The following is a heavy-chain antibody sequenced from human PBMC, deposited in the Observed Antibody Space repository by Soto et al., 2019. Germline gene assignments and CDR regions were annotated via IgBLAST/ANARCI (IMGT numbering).Heavy chain of an antibody. Sequence: QLQLQEAGPGLVKPSETLSLTCTVSGGSVSSGSYYCSWIRQPPGKGLEWIGYIYYSGSTNYNPSLKSRVTISVDTSKNQFSLKLSSVPAADPAVYYCARAPRHVFGVVMEIDYWGQGTLVTVSS. CDR2: IYYSGST. CDR3: ARAPRHVFGVVMEIDY. CDR1: GGSVSSGSYY. D-gene: IGHD3-3*01. J-gene: IGHJ4*02. V-gene: IGHV4-61*01.